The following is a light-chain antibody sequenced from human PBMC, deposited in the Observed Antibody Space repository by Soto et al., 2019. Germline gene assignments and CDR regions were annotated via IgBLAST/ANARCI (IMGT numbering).Light chain of an antibody. J-gene: IGLJ1*01. CDR1: IDDVTAYYR. CDR3: SVYTRTSTYV. V-gene: IGLV2-18*01. CDR2: DVS. Sequence: QSALTQPPSVSGSPGQSVTISCSGTIDDVTAYYRVSWYQQTPGTAPKLMIYDVSNRPSGVPDRFSGSRSGNTASLTISGLQAEDEGDYYCSVYTRTSTYVFGTGTKLPVL.